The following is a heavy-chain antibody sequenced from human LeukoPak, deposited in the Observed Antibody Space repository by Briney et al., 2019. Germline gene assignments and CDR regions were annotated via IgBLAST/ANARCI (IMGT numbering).Heavy chain of an antibody. D-gene: IGHD6-19*01. V-gene: IGHV3-23*01. J-gene: IGHJ5*02. CDR1: GFIFSGSG. CDR2: ISASGATT. CDR3: ATTARVAGA. Sequence: GGSLRPSCAASGFIFSGSGMHWVRQAPGRGLESVSVISASGATTFYADSVKGRFTTSRDNFKSVLYLEMNSLRAEDTAVYYCATTARVAGAWGQGTLVTVSS.